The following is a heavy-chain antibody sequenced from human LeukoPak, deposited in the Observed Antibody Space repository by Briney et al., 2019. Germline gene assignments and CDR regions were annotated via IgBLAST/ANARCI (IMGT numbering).Heavy chain of an antibody. CDR1: GFTFSNYW. CDR2: ISPDGSTT. V-gene: IGHV3-74*01. J-gene: IGHJ4*02. D-gene: IGHD2-2*01. Sequence: GGSLRLSCAGSGFTFSNYWLHWVRHAPGKGLVWVSRISPDGSTTNLADSVKGRCTISRDNPKNTLYLQMSSLRAEDTAVYYCAREKGGYCSSTSCALDYWGQGTLVTVSS. CDR3: AREKGGYCSSTSCALDY.